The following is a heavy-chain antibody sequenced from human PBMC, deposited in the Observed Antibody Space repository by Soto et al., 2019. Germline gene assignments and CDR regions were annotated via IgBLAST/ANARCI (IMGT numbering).Heavy chain of an antibody. CDR3: ARLGILQWFGEVQVAHWFDP. CDR1: GGSISSYY. CDR2: IYYSGST. V-gene: IGHV4-59*08. J-gene: IGHJ5*02. Sequence: PSETLSLTCTVSGGSISSYYWSWIRQPPGKGLEWIGYIYYSGSTNYNPSLKSRVTISVDTSKNQFSLKLSSVTAADTAVYYCARLGILQWFGEVQVAHWFDPWGQGTLVTAS. D-gene: IGHD3-10*01.